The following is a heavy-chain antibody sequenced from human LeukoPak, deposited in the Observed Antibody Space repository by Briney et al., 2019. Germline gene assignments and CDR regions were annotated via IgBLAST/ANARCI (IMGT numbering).Heavy chain of an antibody. V-gene: IGHV1-2*02. CDR1: GYTFTGYY. CDR2: INPNSGGT. Sequence: ASVKVSCKASGYTFTGYYMHWVRQAPGQGLEWMGWINPNSGGTNYAQKFQGRVTMTRDTSISTAYMELSRLRSDDTAVYYRARGDIVATVADYWGQGTLVTVSS. CDR3: ARGDIVATVADY. D-gene: IGHD5-12*01. J-gene: IGHJ4*02.